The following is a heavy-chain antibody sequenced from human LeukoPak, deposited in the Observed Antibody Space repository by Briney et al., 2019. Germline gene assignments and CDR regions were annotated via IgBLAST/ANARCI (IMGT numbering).Heavy chain of an antibody. CDR1: GYSINNYY. D-gene: IGHD1-26*01. CDR2: VSYRGTP. J-gene: IGHJ6*02. V-gene: IGHV4-59*08. CDR3: ARQKWDRLTYYYYGMDV. Sequence: KASQTLSLTCTVSGYSINNYYWSWIRQPPGKGLEWAGYVSYRGTPDYNPSLKSRATISLDTSRNQFSLQLRSVTAADTAEYYCARQKWDRLTYYYYGMDVWGQGTTVTVSS.